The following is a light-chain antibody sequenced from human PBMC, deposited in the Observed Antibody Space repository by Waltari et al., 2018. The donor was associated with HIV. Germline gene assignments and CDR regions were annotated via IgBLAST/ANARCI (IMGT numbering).Light chain of an antibody. V-gene: IGKV1-9*01. CDR2: AAS. J-gene: IGKJ5*01. CDR1: QDISNN. CDR3: QQYGSSPPIT. Sequence: DVHLTQSPSFLSASMRDRVTITCRASQDISNNLAWYQQKPGTVPKLLIYAASTLQSGVPSRFSGSGSGTEFTLTISSLQPEDFAVYYCQQYGSSPPITFGQGTRLEIK.